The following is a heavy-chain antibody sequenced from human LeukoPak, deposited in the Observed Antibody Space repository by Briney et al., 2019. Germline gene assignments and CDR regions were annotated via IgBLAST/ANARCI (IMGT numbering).Heavy chain of an antibody. D-gene: IGHD2-8*01. V-gene: IGHV3-30*04. CDR3: ARDSQYCTNGVCSYFDY. CDR2: ISYDGSNK. J-gene: IGHJ4*02. Sequence: PGGSLRLSCAASGFTFSSYAMHWVRQAPGKGLEWVAVISYDGSNKYYADSVKGRFTISRDNSKNTLYLQMNSLRAEDTAVYYCARDSQYCTNGVCSYFDYWGQGTLVTVSS. CDR1: GFTFSSYA.